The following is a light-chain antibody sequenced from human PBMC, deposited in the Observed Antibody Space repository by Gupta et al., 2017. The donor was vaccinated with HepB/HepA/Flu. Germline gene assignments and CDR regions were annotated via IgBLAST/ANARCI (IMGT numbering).Light chain of an antibody. CDR2: YDS. J-gene: IGLJ2*01. V-gene: IGLV3-21*04. CDR3: QVWDSSSDHPVV. Sequence: SYVLTQPPSVSVAPGKTARNTCGGNNIGSKSVHWYQQKPGQAPVLVIYYDSDRPSGIPERFSGSNSGNTATLTISRVEAGDEADYYCQVWDSSSDHPVVFGGGTKLTVL. CDR1: NIGSKS.